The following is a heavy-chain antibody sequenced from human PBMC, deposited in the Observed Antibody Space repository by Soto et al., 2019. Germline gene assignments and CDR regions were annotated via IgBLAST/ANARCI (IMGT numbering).Heavy chain of an antibody. V-gene: IGHV3-23*01. CDR1: GFTFSTYA. CDR3: GKGVSRPHDY. J-gene: IGHJ4*02. Sequence: PGVSLRLSCAASGFTFSTYAMSWVRQAPGKGLEWVSAISGSGDTTYYANTVKGRFTISRDNSKNTLYLQMNSLRAEDTAVYYCGKGVSRPHDYWGQGPLVPVSP. CDR2: ISGSGDTT.